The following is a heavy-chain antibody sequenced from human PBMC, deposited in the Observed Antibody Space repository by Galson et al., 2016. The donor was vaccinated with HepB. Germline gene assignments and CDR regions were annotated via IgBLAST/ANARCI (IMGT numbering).Heavy chain of an antibody. V-gene: IGHV1-69*06. CDR3: AKDRSYILQYYFGMDA. CDR2: IVPVFGTT. CDR1: GGTFSNYI. J-gene: IGHJ6*02. Sequence: SVKVSCKASGGTFSNYIITWVRQAPGQGPEWMGGIVPVFGTTNYAQKFQDRVTITADKSTNIAYMELRSLTSEDTAVYYCAKDRSYILQYYFGMDAWGQGTTVTVSS. D-gene: IGHD1-26*01.